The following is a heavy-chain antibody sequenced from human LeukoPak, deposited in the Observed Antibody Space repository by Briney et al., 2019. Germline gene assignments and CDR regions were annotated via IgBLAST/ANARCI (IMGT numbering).Heavy chain of an antibody. V-gene: IGHV3-30*02. D-gene: IGHD6-13*01. Sequence: GGSLRLSCAASGFTFSNYWMSWVRQAPGKGLEWVAFIRYDGSNKYYADSVKGRFTISRDNSKNTLYLQMNSLRAEDTAVYYCAKDRIAAAGIYYYYMDVWGKGTTVTISS. CDR1: GFTFSNYW. CDR2: IRYDGSNK. J-gene: IGHJ6*03. CDR3: AKDRIAAAGIYYYYMDV.